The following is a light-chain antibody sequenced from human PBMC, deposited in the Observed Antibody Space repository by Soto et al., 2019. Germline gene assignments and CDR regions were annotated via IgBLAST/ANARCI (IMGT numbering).Light chain of an antibody. Sequence: TQSPGTLSLSPGERVTLSCRASQTISRNYLAWYQQHPGKPPKLXXYDVSKRPSGVPDRFSGSKSGNTASLTISGLQAEDEADYYCCSYAGSYVFGTGTKVTVL. CDR1: SQTISRNY. CDR3: CSYAGSYV. J-gene: IGLJ1*01. V-gene: IGLV2-11*01. CDR2: DVS.